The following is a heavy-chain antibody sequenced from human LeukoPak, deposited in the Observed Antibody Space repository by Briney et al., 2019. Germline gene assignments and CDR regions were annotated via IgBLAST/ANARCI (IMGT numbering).Heavy chain of an antibody. CDR3: ARDPRGYCSGGSCYSGYFDY. CDR1: GFTFSSYA. V-gene: IGHV3-64D*06. CDR2: ISSNGGST. Sequence: GGSLRLSCSASGFTFSSYAMHWVRQAPGKGLEYVSAISSNGGSTYYADSVKGRFTISRDNSKNTLYLQMSSLRAEDTAVYYCARDPRGYCSGGSCYSGYFDYWGQGTLVTVSS. J-gene: IGHJ4*02. D-gene: IGHD2-15*01.